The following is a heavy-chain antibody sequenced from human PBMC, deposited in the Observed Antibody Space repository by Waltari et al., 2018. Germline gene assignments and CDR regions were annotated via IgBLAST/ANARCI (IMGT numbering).Heavy chain of an antibody. CDR1: GGSFSGYY. Sequence: QVQLQQWGAGLLKPSETLSLTCAVYGGSFSGYYWSWIRQPPGKGLEGIGEINHSGSTNYNPSLKSRVTISVDTSKNQFSLKLSSGTAADTAVYYCARSLRAYYYGSGRPFDYWGQGTLVTVSS. D-gene: IGHD3-10*01. J-gene: IGHJ4*02. CDR3: ARSLRAYYYGSGRPFDY. V-gene: IGHV4-34*01. CDR2: INHSGST.